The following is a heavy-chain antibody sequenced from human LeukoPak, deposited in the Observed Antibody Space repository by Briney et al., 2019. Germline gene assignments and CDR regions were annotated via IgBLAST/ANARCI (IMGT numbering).Heavy chain of an antibody. CDR3: ARETGTTGEAFDY. J-gene: IGHJ4*02. V-gene: IGHV3-7*03. Sequence: GGSLRLSCAASGFTFSNFWMSWVRQAPGKGLEWVANIKVDGSEKYYVDSVKGRFTISRDSAENSLYLQMNSLRAEDTAVYYCARETGTTGEAFDYWGQGTQVTVSS. CDR2: IKVDGSEK. D-gene: IGHD1-1*01. CDR1: GFTFSNFW.